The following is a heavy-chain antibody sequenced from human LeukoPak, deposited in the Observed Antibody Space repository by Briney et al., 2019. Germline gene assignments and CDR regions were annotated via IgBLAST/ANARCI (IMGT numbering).Heavy chain of an antibody. CDR2: FNPSGGGT. CDR3: AKDAVAGTHYFDY. V-gene: IGHV1-46*01. D-gene: IGHD6-19*01. CDR1: GYTFTTYY. J-gene: IGHJ4*02. Sequence: ASVTVSCKASGYTFTTYYVHWVRQAPGQGLEWMGLFNPSGGGTSYAQKFQGRVTMTRDTSTSTVYMELSSLRSEDTAVYYCAKDAVAGTHYFDYWGQGTLVTVSP.